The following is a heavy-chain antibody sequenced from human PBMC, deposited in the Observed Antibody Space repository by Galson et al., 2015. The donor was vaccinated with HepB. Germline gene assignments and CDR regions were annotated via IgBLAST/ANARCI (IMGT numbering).Heavy chain of an antibody. CDR1: GDSLTNSNYY. CDR3: ARSFPYSDYIDY. D-gene: IGHD4-11*01. Sequence: ETLSLTCTVSGDSLTNSNYYWGWIRQPPGMALEWVGYFYYTGSSNYNPSLQNRVTMSMDTSTNQFSLNLTSVTAADTAVYFCARSFPYSDYIDYWGQGILVTVS. V-gene: IGHV4-61*01. J-gene: IGHJ4*02. CDR2: FYYTGSS.